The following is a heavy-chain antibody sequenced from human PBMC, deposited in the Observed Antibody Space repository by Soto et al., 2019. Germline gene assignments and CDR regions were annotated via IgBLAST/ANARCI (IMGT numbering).Heavy chain of an antibody. CDR1: GGSISSSSYY. J-gene: IGHJ4*02. D-gene: IGHD4-17*01. V-gene: IGHV4-39*01. CDR3: ARRDYGGELYFDY. Sequence: PSETLSLTCAVSGGSISSSSYYWGWIRQPPGKGLEWIGSIYYSGSTYYNPSLKSRVTISVDTSKNQFSLKLSSVTAADTAVYYCARRDYGGELYFDYWGQGTLVTVSS. CDR2: IYYSGST.